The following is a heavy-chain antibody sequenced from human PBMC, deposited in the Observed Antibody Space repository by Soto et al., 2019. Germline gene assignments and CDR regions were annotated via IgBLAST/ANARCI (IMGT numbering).Heavy chain of an antibody. CDR1: GGTFSSYA. Sequence: SVNVSCKASGGTFSSYAISWVRQAPGQGLEWMGGIIPIFGTANYAQKFQGRVTITADESTSTAYMELSSLRSEDTAVYYCARELEISPLIAVAGRDYYFDYWGQGTLVTVSS. J-gene: IGHJ4*02. D-gene: IGHD6-19*01. V-gene: IGHV1-69*13. CDR2: IIPIFGTA. CDR3: ARELEISPLIAVAGRDYYFDY.